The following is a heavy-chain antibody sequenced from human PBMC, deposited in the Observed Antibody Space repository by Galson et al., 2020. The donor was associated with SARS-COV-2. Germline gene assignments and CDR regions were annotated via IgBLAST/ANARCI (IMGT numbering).Heavy chain of an antibody. D-gene: IGHD3-22*01. CDR2: VGTSSDP. CDR3: VSNPVGGYFEH. V-gene: IGHV3-23*01. CDR1: GFTFSTYA. J-gene: IGHJ4*01. Sequence: GGSLRLSCAASGFTFSTYALSWVRQAPGEGLKWVSTVGTSSDPYYIDSVKGRFTISRDNSRNTFFLQMNSLRAEDTAVYYCVSNPVGGYFEHWGHGTLVTVSS.